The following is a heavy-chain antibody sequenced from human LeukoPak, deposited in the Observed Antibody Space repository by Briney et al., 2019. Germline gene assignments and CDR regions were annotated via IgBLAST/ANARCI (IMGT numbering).Heavy chain of an antibody. CDR1: GGSITSTNY. J-gene: IGHJ4*02. CDR2: VNLQGST. D-gene: IGHD2-15*01. CDR3: ARGPVVAADDY. V-gene: IGHV4-4*02. Sequence: SGTLSLTCGVSGGSITSTNYWTWVRPPPGKGLEWIGEVNLQGSTNYNPSLMGRVAISVDMSENHISLQLTSVTAADTAVYYCARGPVVAADDYWGQGTLVTVSS.